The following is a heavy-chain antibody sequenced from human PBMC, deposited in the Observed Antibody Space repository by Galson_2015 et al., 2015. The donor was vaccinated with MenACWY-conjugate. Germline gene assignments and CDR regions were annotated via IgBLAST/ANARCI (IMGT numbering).Heavy chain of an antibody. V-gene: IGHV3-48*03. J-gene: IGHJ4*02. CDR2: IGGGGGTI. Sequence: SLRLSCAASGFTFTSYPMNWVRQAPGNGLEWVSYIGGGGGTISYADSVKGRFTISRDNAKNSLYLQMSGLRAEDTAVYYCARDWSYVFDYWAQATLVPVSS. CDR3: ARDWSYVFDY. D-gene: IGHD1-26*01. CDR1: GFTFTSYP.